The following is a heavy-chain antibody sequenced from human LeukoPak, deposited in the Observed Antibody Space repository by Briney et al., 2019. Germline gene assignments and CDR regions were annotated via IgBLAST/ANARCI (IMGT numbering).Heavy chain of an antibody. Sequence: GGSLRLSCAASGFTFSDYGMHWVRQTPGKGLEWVAFLRYDGGNQNYADSVKGRFTISRDNSKNTLYLQMNSLRAEDTAVYYCAKDSSNWSFDYWGQGTLVTVSS. J-gene: IGHJ4*02. CDR2: LRYDGGNQ. CDR3: AKDSSNWSFDY. CDR1: GFTFSDYG. D-gene: IGHD6-13*01. V-gene: IGHV3-30*02.